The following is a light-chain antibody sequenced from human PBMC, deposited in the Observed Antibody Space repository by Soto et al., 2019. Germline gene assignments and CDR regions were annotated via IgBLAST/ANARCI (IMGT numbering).Light chain of an antibody. V-gene: IGLV1-47*01. J-gene: IGLJ2*01. CDR2: RNS. CDR3: AGWEDSLNGVG. Sequence: QSVLTQPPSVSGTPGQRVTISCSGSSSNIGSNYVFWYQQLPGTAPKLLIYRNSQRPSGVPDRFSGSKSGTSASLAISGLRFGDEADYYCAGWEDSLNGVGFGGGTKVTVL. CDR1: SSNIGSNY.